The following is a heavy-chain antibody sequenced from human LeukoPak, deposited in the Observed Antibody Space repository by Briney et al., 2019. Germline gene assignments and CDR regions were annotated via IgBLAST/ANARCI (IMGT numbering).Heavy chain of an antibody. J-gene: IGHJ4*02. CDR1: GYTFTGYA. V-gene: IGHV1-3*03. CDR2: INAGNGNT. Sequence: ASVTVSCKASGYTFTGYAMHWVRQAPGQRLEWMGWINAGNGNTKYSQEFQGRVTITRDTSASTAYMELSSLRSEDMAVYYCARGGYCSGGSCYPNVGDYWGQGTLVTVSS. CDR3: ARGGYCSGGSCYPNVGDY. D-gene: IGHD2-15*01.